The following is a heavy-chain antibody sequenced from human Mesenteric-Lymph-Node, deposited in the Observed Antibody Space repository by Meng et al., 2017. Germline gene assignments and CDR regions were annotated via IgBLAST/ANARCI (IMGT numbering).Heavy chain of an antibody. CDR1: GGKVTRFV. V-gene: IGHV1-69*10. Sequence: QVQRAQAGAEGKKPGAAVKVSWKASGGKVTRFVVNWVRQAPGQGLEWMGGIIPILGTTNYAEKFRGRLTISADKSARTAYMELTSLNSDDTAVYYCARLDLGLAHWGQGTLVTVSS. D-gene: IGHD3-16*01. CDR3: ARLDLGLAH. CDR2: IIPILGTT. J-gene: IGHJ4*02.